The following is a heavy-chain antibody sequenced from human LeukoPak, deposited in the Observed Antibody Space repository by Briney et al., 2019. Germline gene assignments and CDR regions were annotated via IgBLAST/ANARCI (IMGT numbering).Heavy chain of an antibody. CDR1: GYTFTSDG. CDR2: VSAHNCNT. J-gene: IGHJ4*02. V-gene: IGHV1-18*01. Sequence: ASVKVSCKASGYTFTSDGISWVRQAPGQGLVWMGWVSAHNCNTNYAQKLPGRVTMTTDTSTSTAYMELRSLRSDDPAVYYCARVVVVVAAPRQEDYWGQGTLVTVSS. D-gene: IGHD2-15*01. CDR3: ARVVVVVAAPRQEDY.